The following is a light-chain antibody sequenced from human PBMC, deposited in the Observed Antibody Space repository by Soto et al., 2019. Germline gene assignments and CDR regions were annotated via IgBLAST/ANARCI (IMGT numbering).Light chain of an antibody. Sequence: QSVLTQPASVSGSPGQSITISCTGTSSDVGTYDYVSWYQQHPGKAPKLIVYDVNNRPSGVSNRFSGSKCGNTASLTISGLQAEDEDDYYCSSYRGTNTRVFGGGTKLTVL. CDR3: SSYRGTNTRV. V-gene: IGLV2-14*01. CDR1: SSDVGTYDY. J-gene: IGLJ3*02. CDR2: DVN.